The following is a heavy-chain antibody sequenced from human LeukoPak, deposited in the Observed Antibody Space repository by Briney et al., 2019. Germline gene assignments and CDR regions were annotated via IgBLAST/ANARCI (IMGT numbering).Heavy chain of an antibody. CDR2: IYTSGST. CDR3: ARDDGGYYLNWFDP. Sequence: SQALSLTCTVSGGSISSGSYYWSWIRQPAGKGLEWIGRIYTSGSTNYNPSLKSRVTISVDTSKNQFSLKLSSVTAADTAVYYCARDDGGYYLNWFDPWGQGTLVTVSS. CDR1: GGSISSGSYY. D-gene: IGHD3-22*01. J-gene: IGHJ5*02. V-gene: IGHV4-61*02.